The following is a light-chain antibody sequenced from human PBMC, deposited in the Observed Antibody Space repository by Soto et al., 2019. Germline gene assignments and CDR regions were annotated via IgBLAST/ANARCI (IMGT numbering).Light chain of an antibody. CDR2: GAS. CDR1: ESINNW. V-gene: IGKV1-5*01. J-gene: IGKJ1*01. Sequence: DIQMTQSPYTLSASVGDRITITCRASESINNWVAWYQQRPGKAPKLLIYGASSLESGVPSRFSGSGSGTEFTLTISSLQPEDFATYYCPQYNRYSWTFGQGTKVEIK. CDR3: PQYNRYSWT.